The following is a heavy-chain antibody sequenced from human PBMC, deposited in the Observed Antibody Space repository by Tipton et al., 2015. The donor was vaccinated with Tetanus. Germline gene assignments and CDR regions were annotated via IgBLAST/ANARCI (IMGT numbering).Heavy chain of an antibody. J-gene: IGHJ4*02. CDR2: SWYDGTDE. CDR1: GFIFSSYG. Sequence: SLRLSCAASGFIFSSYGIHWVRQAPGKGLEWLAVSWYDGTDEYYADSVKGRFTISRDNSKNTLYLQMNSLRAGDTALYYCAREADCSGGSCFSGGFDTWGQGTQVTVSS. D-gene: IGHD2-15*01. V-gene: IGHV3-33*01. CDR3: AREADCSGGSCFSGGFDT.